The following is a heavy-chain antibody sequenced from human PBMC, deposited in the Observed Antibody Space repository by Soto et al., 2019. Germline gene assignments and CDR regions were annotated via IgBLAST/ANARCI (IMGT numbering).Heavy chain of an antibody. V-gene: IGHV4-39*01. CDR1: GGSISSSSYY. D-gene: IGHD3-22*01. J-gene: IGHJ4*02. CDR2: IYYSGST. Sequence: XETLSLTCTVSGGSISSSSYYWGWIRQPPGKGLEWIGSIYYSGSTYYNPSLKSRVTISVDTSKNQFSLKLSSVTAADTAVYYCARGWEDYYDSTIDYWGQGTLVTVSS. CDR3: ARGWEDYYDSTIDY.